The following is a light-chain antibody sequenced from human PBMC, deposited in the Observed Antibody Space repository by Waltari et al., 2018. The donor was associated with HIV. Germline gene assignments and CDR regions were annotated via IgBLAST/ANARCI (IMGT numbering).Light chain of an antibody. V-gene: IGLV1-40*01. Sequence: QSVLTQPPSVSGAPGQRVTISCTGSSSNIGAGYDVHWYQQLPGTAPKLLIYGNSNRPAGVPDRFSGSRSRTFASLAMTVLQAEDEADYYCQSYDSSLSGSSVFGTGTKVTVL. J-gene: IGLJ1*01. CDR2: GNS. CDR3: QSYDSSLSGSSV. CDR1: SSNIGAGYD.